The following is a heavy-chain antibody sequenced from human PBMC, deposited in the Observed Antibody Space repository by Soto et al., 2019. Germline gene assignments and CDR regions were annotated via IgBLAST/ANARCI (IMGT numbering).Heavy chain of an antibody. V-gene: IGHV3-23*01. J-gene: IGHJ6*02. CDR3: AKGGRYTYGYGDYSYAMDV. D-gene: IGHD5-18*01. CDR2: IRGTGSRT. Sequence: EVQVLESGGGLVQPGGSLRLSCAASGFSFSDYAMSWVRQAPGKGLEWVSGIRGTGSRTSYADSVRGRFTVSRDNSNNTLSLQMNSLRAEDTAVYYCAKGGRYTYGYGDYSYAMDVWGQGTTVTVSS. CDR1: GFSFSDYA.